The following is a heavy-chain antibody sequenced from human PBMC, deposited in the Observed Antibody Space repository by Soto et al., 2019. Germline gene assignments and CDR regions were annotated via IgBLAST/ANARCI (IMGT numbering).Heavy chain of an antibody. CDR2: INAGNGNT. CDR3: ARGPRIAVAENYYYYGMDV. Sequence: GASVKVSCKASGYTFTSYAMHWVRQAPGQRLEWMGWINAGNGNTKYSQKFQGRVTTTRDTSASTAYMELSSLRSEDTAVYYCARGPRIAVAENYYYYGMDVWGQGTTVTVSS. D-gene: IGHD6-19*01. J-gene: IGHJ6*02. CDR1: GYTFTSYA. V-gene: IGHV1-3*01.